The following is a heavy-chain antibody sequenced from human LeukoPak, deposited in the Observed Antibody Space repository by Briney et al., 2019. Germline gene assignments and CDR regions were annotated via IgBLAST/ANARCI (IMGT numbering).Heavy chain of an antibody. D-gene: IGHD2-2*01. V-gene: IGHV5-51*01. J-gene: IGHJ3*02. CDR1: GYSFTSYW. CDR2: IYPGDSDT. CDR3: ARQGVCSSTSCYFAFDI. Sequence: GESLKISCKGSGYSFTSYWIGWVRPMPGKGLEWMGIIYPGDSDTRYSPSFQGQVTISADKSISTAYLQWSSLKASDTAMYYCARQGVCSSTSCYFAFDIWGQGTMVTVSS.